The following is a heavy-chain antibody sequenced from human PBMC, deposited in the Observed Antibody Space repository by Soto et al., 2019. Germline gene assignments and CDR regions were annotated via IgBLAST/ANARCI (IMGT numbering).Heavy chain of an antibody. V-gene: IGHV1-18*04. J-gene: IGHJ6*02. Sequence: ASVKVSCKASGYTFTGHYMHWVRQAPGLGLEWMGWISAYNGSTNYAQKLQGRATMTTDTSTSTAYMELRSLRSDDTAVYYCARDIYGAAGSPYYYYGMDVWGQGTTVTVSS. CDR2: ISAYNGST. CDR1: GYTFTGHY. D-gene: IGHD6-13*01. CDR3: ARDIYGAAGSPYYYYGMDV.